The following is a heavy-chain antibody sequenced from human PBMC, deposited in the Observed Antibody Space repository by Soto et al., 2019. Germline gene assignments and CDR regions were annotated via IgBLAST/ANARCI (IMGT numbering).Heavy chain of an antibody. CDR1: GGSFSGYY. CDR3: ARDKITGLFDY. Sequence: QVQLQQWGAGLLKPSETLSLTCAVYGGSFSGYYWTWIRQPPGTGLEWIGEINHSGSTNYNPSLQSRVTISVDTSKNQFSLTPSSVTAADTAVYYCARDKITGLFDYWGQGTLVTVSS. CDR2: INHSGST. V-gene: IGHV4-34*01. D-gene: IGHD2-8*02. J-gene: IGHJ4*02.